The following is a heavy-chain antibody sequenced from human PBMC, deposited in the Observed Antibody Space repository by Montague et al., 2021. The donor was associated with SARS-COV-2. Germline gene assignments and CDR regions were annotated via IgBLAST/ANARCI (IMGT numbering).Heavy chain of an antibody. CDR2: IYYSGST. CDR1: GGSISSYY. V-gene: IGHV4-59*12. CDR3: ARDGQLVVRGVIKNDCWIDA. J-gene: IGHJ5*02. D-gene: IGHD3-10*01. Sequence: SETLSLTCTVSGGSISSYYWSWIRQPPGKGLEWIGYIYYSGSTNYNPSLKSRVTISVDTSKNQFSLKLSSVTAADTAVYYCARDGQLVVRGVIKNDCWIDAWGQGTPVTVSP.